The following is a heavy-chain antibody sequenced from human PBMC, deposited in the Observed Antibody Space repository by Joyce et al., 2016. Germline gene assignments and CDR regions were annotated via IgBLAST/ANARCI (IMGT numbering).Heavy chain of an antibody. V-gene: IGHV3-30*04. CDR1: GGIFSGYA. CDR2: ISYDGPNK. CDR3: ARRSGIPAGRRPGAFDM. J-gene: IGHJ3*02. D-gene: IGHD6-13*01. Sequence: QEQLEESGGGVVQPGTSLRLSCTASGGIFSGYAMNWVRQAPGKGLEWVAIISYDGPNKFYADSVRGRFTISRDNYKNTLFLQMNSLTIEDAGVYYCARRSGIPAGRRPGAFDMWGQGTVVTVSS.